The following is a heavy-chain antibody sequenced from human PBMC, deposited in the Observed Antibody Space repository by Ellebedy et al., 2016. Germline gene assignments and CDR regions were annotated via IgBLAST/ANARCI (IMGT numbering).Heavy chain of an antibody. CDR3: VKDIGPTVATPLIN. Sequence: GGSLRLSCAASGFTFSSYWMHWVRQAPGKGLMWVSRINDDGSSTSYADSVKGRFTISRDNAKNSLYLQMNSLRAEDTALYYCVKDIGPTVATPLINWGQGTGVAVSS. J-gene: IGHJ3*01. CDR2: INDDGSST. V-gene: IGHV3-74*01. CDR1: GFTFSSYW. D-gene: IGHD4-23*01.